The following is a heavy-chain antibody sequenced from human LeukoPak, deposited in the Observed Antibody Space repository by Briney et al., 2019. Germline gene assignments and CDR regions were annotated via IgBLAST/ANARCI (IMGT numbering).Heavy chain of an antibody. Sequence: SQTLSLTCTVSGGSISSGSYYWSWIRQPAGKGLEWIGRIYTSGSTNYNPSLKSRVTISVDTSKNQFSLKLSSVTAADTAVYYCARGRAAARTYYFDYWGQGTLVTVSS. CDR1: GGSISSGSYY. CDR2: IYTSGST. J-gene: IGHJ4*02. V-gene: IGHV4-61*02. CDR3: ARGRAAARTYYFDY. D-gene: IGHD6-13*01.